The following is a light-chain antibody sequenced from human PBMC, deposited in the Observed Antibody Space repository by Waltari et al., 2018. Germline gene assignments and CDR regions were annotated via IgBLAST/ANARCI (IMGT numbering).Light chain of an antibody. J-gene: IGLJ3*02. CDR3: CSYAGSNSWV. CDR1: SSDVGRYNL. Sequence: QSALTQTASVSGSPGQSITIPCTGTSSDVGRYNLVSWYQQHPGKVPKFMIYEGSERPSGVSKRFSGTKSGNTATLTISGLQAEDEADYYCCSYAGSNSWVFGGGTKLTVV. V-gene: IGLV2-23*01. CDR2: EGS.